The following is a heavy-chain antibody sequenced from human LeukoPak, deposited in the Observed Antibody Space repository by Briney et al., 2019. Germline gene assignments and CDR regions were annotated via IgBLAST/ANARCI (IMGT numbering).Heavy chain of an antibody. CDR3: ASGSGSYQPFFDY. CDR2: IYSGGST. J-gene: IGHJ4*02. V-gene: IGHV3-66*01. Sequence: QPGGSLRLSCAASGFTVSSNYMSWVRPATAKGLEWVSVIYSGGSTYYADSVKGRFTISRVNSKNTLYLQMNRLRAEDTAVYYCASGSGSYQPFFDYWGQGTLVTVSS. CDR1: GFTVSSNY. D-gene: IGHD3-10*01.